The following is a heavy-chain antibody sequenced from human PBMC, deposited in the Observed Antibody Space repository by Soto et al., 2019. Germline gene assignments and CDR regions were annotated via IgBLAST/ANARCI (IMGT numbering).Heavy chain of an antibody. V-gene: IGHV1-2*04. CDR2: INPNSGGT. D-gene: IGHD3-9*01. CDR3: ARDNYDILTGGTDAFDI. Sequence: QVQLVQSGAEVKKPGASVKVSCKASGYTFTGYYMYWVRQAPGQGLEWMGWINPNSGGTNYAQKFQGWVIMTRDTSISTAYMELSRLRSDDTAVYYCARDNYDILTGGTDAFDIWGQGTMVTVSS. J-gene: IGHJ3*02. CDR1: GYTFTGYY.